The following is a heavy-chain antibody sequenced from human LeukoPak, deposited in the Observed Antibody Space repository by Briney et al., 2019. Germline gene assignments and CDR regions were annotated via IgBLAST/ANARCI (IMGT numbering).Heavy chain of an antibody. J-gene: IGHJ4*02. CDR3: ARGKPKRWLQPGKDY. V-gene: IGHV1-8*01. Sequence: ASVKVSCKASGYSFTSYDINWVRQATGQGLEWMGWMNPDSGNTGYAQKFQGRVTMTRNTSISTAYMELSSLRSEDTAVYYCARGKPKRWLQPGKDYWGQGTLVTVSS. D-gene: IGHD5-24*01. CDR1: GYSFTSYD. CDR2: MNPDSGNT.